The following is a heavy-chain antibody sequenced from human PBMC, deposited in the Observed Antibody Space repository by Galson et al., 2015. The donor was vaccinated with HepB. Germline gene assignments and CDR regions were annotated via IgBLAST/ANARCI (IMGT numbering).Heavy chain of an antibody. CDR3: AKGGTYDYASSGSALYYYYGMDV. V-gene: IGHV3-23*01. D-gene: IGHD3-22*01. CDR1: GFTFSSYA. Sequence: SLRLSCAASGFTFSSYAMTWVRQAPGKGLEWVSSISGSDGATYYADSVKGRFTISRDNSKNTLYLKMNSLRAEDTAVYYCAKGGTYDYASSGSALYYYYGMDVWGQGTTVTVSS. J-gene: IGHJ6*01. CDR2: ISGSDGAT.